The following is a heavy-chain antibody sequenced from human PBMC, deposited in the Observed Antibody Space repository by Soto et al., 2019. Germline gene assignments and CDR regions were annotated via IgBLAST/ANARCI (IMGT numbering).Heavy chain of an antibody. CDR1: GGSIRSGGYY. CDR2: IYYSGST. CDR3: ARDRLMATAGTARHYFGLDV. J-gene: IGHJ6*02. Sequence: SETLSLTCTVSGGSIRSGGYYWSWIRQSPRRGLEWIGNIYYSGSTYYNPSLKSRLTISVDTSKNQFSLNLSSVTAADTAVYYCARDRLMATAGTARHYFGLDVWGQGTTVTVSS. D-gene: IGHD5-18*01. V-gene: IGHV4-31*03.